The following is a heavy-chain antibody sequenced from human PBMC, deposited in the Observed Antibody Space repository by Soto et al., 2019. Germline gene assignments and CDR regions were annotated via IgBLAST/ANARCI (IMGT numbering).Heavy chain of an antibody. CDR3: ARGSPPDY. CDR2: IWYDGSNK. Sequence: QVQLVESGGGVVQPGRSLRLSFAASGFTFSSYGMHWVRQAPGKGLEWVTVIWYDGSNKHYADSVKGRFTISRDNSKNMVSLQMNSLRVEDTAVYYCARGSPPDYWGQGTLVTVSS. V-gene: IGHV3-33*01. J-gene: IGHJ4*02. CDR1: GFTFSSYG.